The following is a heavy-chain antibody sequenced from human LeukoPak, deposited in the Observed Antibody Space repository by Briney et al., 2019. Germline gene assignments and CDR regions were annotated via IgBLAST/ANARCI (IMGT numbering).Heavy chain of an antibody. J-gene: IGHJ5*02. Sequence: GGSLRLSCAASGFTVSSNYMSWVRQAPGKGLEWVSVIYSGGSTYYADSVKGRFTISRDNSKNTLYLQMNSLRAEDTAVYYCARELEAYCSGGSCYNWFDPWGQGTLVTVSS. D-gene: IGHD2-15*01. V-gene: IGHV3-66*01. CDR2: IYSGGST. CDR1: GFTVSSNY. CDR3: ARELEAYCSGGSCYNWFDP.